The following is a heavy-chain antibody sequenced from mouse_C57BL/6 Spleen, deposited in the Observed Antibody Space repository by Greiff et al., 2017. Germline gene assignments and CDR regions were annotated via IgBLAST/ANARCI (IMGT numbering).Heavy chain of an antibody. CDR3: ARHLRLWYFDV. CDR1: GFTFSDYG. V-gene: IGHV5-17*01. D-gene: IGHD5-1*01. CDR2: ISSGSSTI. J-gene: IGHJ1*03. Sequence: EVMLVESGGGLVKPGGSLKLSCAASGFTFSDYGMHWVRQAPEKGLEWVAYISSGSSTIYYADTVQGRFTISRDNAKNTLFLQMTSLRSEDTAMYYCARHLRLWYFDVWGTGTTVTDSS.